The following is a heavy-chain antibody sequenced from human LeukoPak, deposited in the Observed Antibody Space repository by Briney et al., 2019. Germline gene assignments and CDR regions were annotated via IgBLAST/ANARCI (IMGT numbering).Heavy chain of an antibody. D-gene: IGHD1-26*01. J-gene: IGHJ5*02. CDR2: IYHSGST. Sequence: SETLSLTCTVSGYSLSRGYYWGWIRQPPGKGLEWIGSIYHSGSTYYNPSLKSRVTISVDTSKNQFSLKLSSVTAADTAVYYCASSPELLYFSAVSWFDPWGQGTLVTVSS. CDR1: GYSLSRGYY. V-gene: IGHV4-38-2*02. CDR3: ASSPELLYFSAVSWFDP.